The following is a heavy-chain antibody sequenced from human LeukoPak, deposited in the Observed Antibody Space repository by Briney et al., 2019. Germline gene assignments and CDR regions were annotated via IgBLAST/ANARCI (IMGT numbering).Heavy chain of an antibody. CDR3: ARDSYGDANFDT. V-gene: IGHV3-23*01. CDR1: GFTFNTYG. CDR2: ISGSGGST. Sequence: GGSLRLSCAASGFTFNTYGMSWVRQAPGKGLEWVSAISGSGGSTYYADSVKGRFTISRDISKNAVFLQMNSLRAEDTAVYYCARDSYGDANFDTWGQGTLVTVSS. J-gene: IGHJ4*02. D-gene: IGHD4-17*01.